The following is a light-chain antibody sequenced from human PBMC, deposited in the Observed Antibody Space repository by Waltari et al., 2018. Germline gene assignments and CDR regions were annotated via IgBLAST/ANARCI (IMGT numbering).Light chain of an antibody. J-gene: IGLJ2*01. CDR2: DDS. Sequence: SYVLTQPPSVSAAPGPTARITCGGNNLGSKSVHWYQQKPGQAPGLVVYDDSDRPSGIPERFSGSNSGNTATLTISRVEAGDEADYYCQVWDSSSDHPVVFGGGTKLTVL. V-gene: IGLV3-21*02. CDR3: QVWDSSSDHPVV. CDR1: NLGSKS.